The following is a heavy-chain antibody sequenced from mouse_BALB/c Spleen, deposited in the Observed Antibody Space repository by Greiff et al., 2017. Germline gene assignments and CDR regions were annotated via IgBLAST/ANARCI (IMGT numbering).Heavy chain of an antibody. J-gene: IGHJ2*01. CDR1: GFTFSSYT. CDR3: ARWLENYFDY. Sequence: DVKLVESGGGLVQPGGSLKLSCAASGFTFSSYTMPWVRQTPEKRLEWVAYISNGGGSTYYPDTVKGRFTISRDNAKNTLYLQMSSLKSEDTAMYYCARWLENYFDYWGQGTTLTVSS. V-gene: IGHV5-12-2*01. CDR2: ISNGGGST. D-gene: IGHD2-2*01.